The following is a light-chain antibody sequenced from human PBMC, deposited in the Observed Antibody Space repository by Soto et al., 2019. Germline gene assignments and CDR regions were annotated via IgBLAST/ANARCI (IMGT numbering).Light chain of an antibody. CDR1: SSDVGGYHY. V-gene: IGLV2-14*01. Sequence: QSALTQPASVSGSPGQSITISCTGTSSDVGGYHYVSWYQLLPGKAPKLILFEVSIRPSGVSSRFSGSKSGNTASLTISGLQAEDEADYFCSSYSVSTAYLFGTGTRSPS. CDR3: SSYSVSTAYL. CDR2: EVS. J-gene: IGLJ1*01.